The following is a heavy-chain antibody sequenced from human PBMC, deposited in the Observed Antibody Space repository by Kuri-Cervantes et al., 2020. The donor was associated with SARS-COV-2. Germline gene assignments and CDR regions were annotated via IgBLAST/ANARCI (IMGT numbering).Heavy chain of an antibody. CDR3: ARDQAYFVGVVGRGWVYYYYGMDV. Sequence: GGSLRLSCAASGFTFSSYAMHWVRQAPGKGLEWVAVISYDGSNKYYADSVKGRFTISRDNSKNTLYLQMNSLRAEDTAVYYCARDQAYFVGVVGRGWVYYYYGMDVWGQGTTVTVSS. CDR1: GFTFSSYA. J-gene: IGHJ6*02. CDR2: ISYDGSNK. V-gene: IGHV3-30-3*01. D-gene: IGHD3-3*01.